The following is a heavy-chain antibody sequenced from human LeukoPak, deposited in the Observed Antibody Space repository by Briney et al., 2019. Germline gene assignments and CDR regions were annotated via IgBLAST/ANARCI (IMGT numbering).Heavy chain of an antibody. D-gene: IGHD6-19*01. CDR3: ARHPSGWYPDY. CDR1: GYSFTSYW. Sequence: GESLKISCKGSGYSFTSYWIGWVRQMPGKALEWMGIIYPGDSDTRYIPSFQGHVTISHDKSISTVYLQWSSLKASDTAMYYCARHPSGWYPDYWGQGTLVTVSS. CDR2: IYPGDSDT. J-gene: IGHJ4*02. V-gene: IGHV5-51*01.